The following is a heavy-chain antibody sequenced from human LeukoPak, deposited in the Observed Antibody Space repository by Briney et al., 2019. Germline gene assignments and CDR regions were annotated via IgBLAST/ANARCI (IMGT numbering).Heavy chain of an antibody. CDR2: INPNSGGT. Sequence: ASVKVSCKASGYTFTGYYMHWVRQAPGQGLEWMGWINPNSGGTNYAQKFQGRVTMTRDTSISTAYMELRSLRSDDTAVYYCARDRLNYYDSSGYLPADYWGQGTLVTVSS. V-gene: IGHV1-2*02. CDR1: GYTFTGYY. D-gene: IGHD3-22*01. CDR3: ARDRLNYYDSSGYLPADY. J-gene: IGHJ4*02.